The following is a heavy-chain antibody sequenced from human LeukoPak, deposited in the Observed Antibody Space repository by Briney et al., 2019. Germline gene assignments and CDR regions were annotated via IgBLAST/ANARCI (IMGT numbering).Heavy chain of an antibody. CDR2: ISGSCSST. V-gene: IGHV3-23*01. CDR3: AKDDEYYYDSSGYSVGYFQH. D-gene: IGHD3-22*01. J-gene: IGHJ1*01. CDR1: GFTFSSYG. Sequence: QTGGSLRLSCAASGFTFSSYGMSWVRHAPAKGLEWVSAISGSCSSTYYADSVKGRFTISRDNSKNTLYLQMNSLRAEDTAVYYCAKDDEYYYDSSGYSVGYFQHWGQGTLVTVSS.